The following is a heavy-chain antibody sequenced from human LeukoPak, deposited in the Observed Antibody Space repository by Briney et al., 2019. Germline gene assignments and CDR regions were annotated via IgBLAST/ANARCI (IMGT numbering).Heavy chain of an antibody. V-gene: IGHV1-69*01. CDR3: ARGRGGSYVPY. CDR1: GGTFISYA. J-gene: IGHJ4*02. CDR2: IIPIFGTA. Sequence: SVKVSCKASGGTFISYAISWVGQAPGQGREWMGGIIPIFGTATYAQMFQRIVTITADESTSTAYMELSSLRSDDTAVYYCARGRGGSYVPYWGQGTLVTVSS. D-gene: IGHD1-26*01.